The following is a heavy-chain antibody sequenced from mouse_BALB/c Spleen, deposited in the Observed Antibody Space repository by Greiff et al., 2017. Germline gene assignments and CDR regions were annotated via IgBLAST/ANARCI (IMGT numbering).Heavy chain of an antibody. CDR1: GYTFTSYC. D-gene: IGHD2-3*01. CDR3: TSGIYDGYYGFAY. V-gene: IGHV1S81*02. Sequence: QVQLQQSGAELVKPGASVKLSCKASGYTFTSYCMYWVKQRPGQGLEWIGEINPSNGGTNFNEKFKSKATLTVDKSSSTAYMQLSSLTSEDSAVYYCTSGIYDGYYGFAYWGQGTLVTVSA. CDR2: INPSNGGT. J-gene: IGHJ3*01.